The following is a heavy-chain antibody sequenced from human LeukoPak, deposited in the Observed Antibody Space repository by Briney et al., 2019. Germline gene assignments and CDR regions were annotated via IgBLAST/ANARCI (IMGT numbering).Heavy chain of an antibody. CDR2: VYNNVI. V-gene: IGHV4-59*01. CDR3: ASLPAL. D-gene: IGHD2-2*01. Sequence: SETLSLTCTVSGGSISGFYWSWVRQPPGKGLEYIGYVYNNVIKYNPSLKSRVTISADASKNQFSLRLSSMTAADTAVYYCASLPALWGQGTLVTVSS. J-gene: IGHJ4*02. CDR1: GGSISGFY.